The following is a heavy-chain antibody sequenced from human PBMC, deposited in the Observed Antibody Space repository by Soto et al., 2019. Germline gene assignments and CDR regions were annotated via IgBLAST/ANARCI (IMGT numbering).Heavy chain of an antibody. V-gene: IGHV3-48*02. D-gene: IGHD5-12*01. CDR3: ARDRRGLQSKTFDY. CDR2: ISSSNSTI. J-gene: IGHJ4*02. Sequence: GGSLRLSCASSGFTFISYSMNWVRQAPGKGLEWVSYISSSNSTIYYADSVKGRFTISRDNAKNSLYLQMNSLRDEDTAVYYCARDRRGLQSKTFDYWGQGTLVTVSS. CDR1: GFTFISYS.